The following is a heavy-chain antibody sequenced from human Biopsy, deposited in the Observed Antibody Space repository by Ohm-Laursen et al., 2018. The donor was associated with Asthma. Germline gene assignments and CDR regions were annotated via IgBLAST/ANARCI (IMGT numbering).Heavy chain of an antibody. Sequence: QTLTLTCPVSGGSLSSGAYYWSWVRQPRGKGLEWLVYIYYIGSTYYNPSLKSRVAISLDTSKNQFSLKLSSVTAADTVVYFCARRGGVRRYFDYWGQGTLVTVSS. D-gene: IGHD3-16*01. CDR2: IYYIGST. J-gene: IGHJ4*02. CDR1: GGSLSSGAYY. V-gene: IGHV4-30-4*01. CDR3: ARRGGVRRYFDY.